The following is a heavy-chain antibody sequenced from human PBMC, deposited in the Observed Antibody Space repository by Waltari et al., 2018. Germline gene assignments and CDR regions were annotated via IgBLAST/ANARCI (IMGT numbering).Heavy chain of an antibody. CDR3: ARDRGRGLYLDS. J-gene: IGHJ4*02. Sequence: QLQLQESGPGLVQPSGTLSLTCTVSGDSMTSNNWWSWVRQPPEKGLEWIGQSHRSGRTNYNPSLESRVTISIDTANKQLSLKLTSTTAADTAVYYCARDRGRGLYLDSWGQGILVTVSP. CDR2: SHRSGRT. V-gene: IGHV4-4*02. CDR1: GDSMTSNNW. D-gene: IGHD2-15*01.